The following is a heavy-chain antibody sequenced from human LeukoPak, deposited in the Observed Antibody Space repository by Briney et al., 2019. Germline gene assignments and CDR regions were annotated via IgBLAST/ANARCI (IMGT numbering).Heavy chain of an antibody. J-gene: IGHJ4*02. Sequence: GGSLRLSCVTSGFSFANAWMSWVRQAPGKGLEWVGRIRSKAAGGTTDYAAPVQGRFTISRDDSKGTLYLQMNSLEIEDTGVYYCATGGHYGGSWGQGTLVTVSS. D-gene: IGHD4-17*01. CDR1: GFSFANAW. CDR3: ATGGHYGGS. CDR2: IRSKAAGGTT. V-gene: IGHV3-15*01.